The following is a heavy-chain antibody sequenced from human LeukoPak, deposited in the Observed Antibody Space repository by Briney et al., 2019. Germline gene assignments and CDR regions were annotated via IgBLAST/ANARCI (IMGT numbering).Heavy chain of an antibody. CDR1: GGSFNDYY. D-gene: IGHD5-12*01. V-gene: IGHV4-34*01. CDR3: ARGGSGYALNWFDP. J-gene: IGHJ5*02. CDR2: ITHSETT. Sequence: SETLSLTCAVYGGSFNDYYWTWIRQSPGKGLEWIGKITHSETTNHNPSLKSRVTMSVDTSKNQFSLKLSSVTAADTAVYYCARGGSGYALNWFDPWGQGTLVTVSS.